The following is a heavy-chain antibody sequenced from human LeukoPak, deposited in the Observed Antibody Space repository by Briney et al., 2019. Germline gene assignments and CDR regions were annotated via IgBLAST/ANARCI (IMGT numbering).Heavy chain of an antibody. D-gene: IGHD2-15*01. CDR3: ARAARYCTAGSCSRGYMDV. CDR1: GFTFTTYS. CDR2: ISGDSSAI. Sequence: LPGGSLRLSCAASGFTFTTYSMNWVRQAPGEGLEWISYISGDSSAIYYPDSVKGRFTISRDSAKNSLYLQMNSLRAEDTAVYYCARAARYCTAGSCSRGYMDVWGKGTTVTVSS. J-gene: IGHJ6*03. V-gene: IGHV3-48*01.